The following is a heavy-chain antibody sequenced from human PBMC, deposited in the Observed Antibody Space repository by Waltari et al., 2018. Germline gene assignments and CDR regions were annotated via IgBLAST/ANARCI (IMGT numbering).Heavy chain of an antibody. CDR2: IIPIFGTA. CDR1: GGTFSSYA. J-gene: IGHJ6*02. D-gene: IGHD6-19*01. Sequence: QVQLVQSGAEVKKPGSSVKVSCKASGGTFSSYAISWLRQAPGQGLEWMGRIIPIFGTANYAQKFQGRVTSTADESTSTAYMELSSLRSEDTAVYYCARDKLSVSQWLGWYYGMDVWGQGTTVTVSS. CDR3: ARDKLSVSQWLGWYYGMDV. V-gene: IGHV1-69*15.